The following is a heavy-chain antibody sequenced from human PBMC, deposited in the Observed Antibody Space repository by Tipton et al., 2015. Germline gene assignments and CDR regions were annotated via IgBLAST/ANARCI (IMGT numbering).Heavy chain of an antibody. CDR2: IYGSGSV. D-gene: IGHD2-8*01. V-gene: IGHV4-4*07. CDR3: ARDVVPNWFDP. J-gene: IGHJ5*02. Sequence: YHWSWIRQPAGKGLEWIGRIYGSGSVDYNPSLKSRVTMSVDTSKNQFSLRLTSLTAADTAIYYCARDVVPNWFDPWGQGILVTVSS. CDR1: YH.